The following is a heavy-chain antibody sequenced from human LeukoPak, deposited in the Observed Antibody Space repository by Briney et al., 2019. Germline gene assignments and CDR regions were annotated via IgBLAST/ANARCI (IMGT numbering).Heavy chain of an antibody. CDR1: GGTFSNYA. J-gene: IGHJ4*02. D-gene: IGHD6-19*01. CDR3: ARGGDSPSGTSGWYYCVY. CDR2: IIPFFGTG. V-gene: IGHV1-69*05. Sequence: AASVKVSCKASGGTFSNYAISWVRQAPGQGLEWMGGIIPFFGTGNYAQKFQGRVTITTDESTSTAYMELSSLRSEDTAIYYCARGGDSPSGTSGWYYCVYWGQGTLVTVSS.